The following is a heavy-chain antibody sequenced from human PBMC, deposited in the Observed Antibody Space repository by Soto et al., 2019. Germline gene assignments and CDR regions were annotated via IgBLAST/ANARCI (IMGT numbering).Heavy chain of an antibody. J-gene: IGHJ6*02. CDR2: INLNNGGT. CDR1: GHTFTGYY. CDR3: ARVRMGLNYYGMDV. Sequence: ASVKVSCKASGHTFTGYYMHWVRQAPGQGLEWMGWINLNNGGTNYAQKFQGWVTMTRDTSIGTAYMELSRLTSDDTAVYYCARVRMGLNYYGMDVWGQGTPVTVSS. D-gene: IGHD2-8*01. V-gene: IGHV1-2*04.